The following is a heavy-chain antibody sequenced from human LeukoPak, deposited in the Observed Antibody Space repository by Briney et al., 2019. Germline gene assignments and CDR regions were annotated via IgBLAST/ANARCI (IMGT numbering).Heavy chain of an antibody. J-gene: IGHJ4*02. CDR2: IYSGGST. D-gene: IGHD6-13*01. CDR3: ARDLIAAAGTFDY. V-gene: IGHV3-66*01. CDR1: GFTVSSNY. Sequence: QAGGSLRLSCAASGFTVSSNYMSWVRQAPGKGLEWVSVIYSGGSTYYADSVKGRFTISRDNSKNTLYLQMNSLRAEDTAVYYCARDLIAAAGTFDYWGQGTLVTVSS.